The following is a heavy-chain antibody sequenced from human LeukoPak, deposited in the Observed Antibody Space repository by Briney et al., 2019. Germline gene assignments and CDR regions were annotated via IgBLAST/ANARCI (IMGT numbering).Heavy chain of an antibody. V-gene: IGHV3-30*18. CDR3: AKGSYGDFDY. CDR1: GFTFSSYA. J-gene: IGHJ4*02. D-gene: IGHD4-17*01. CDR2: ISYDGSNK. Sequence: PGGSLRLSCAASGFTFSSYAMSWVRQAPGKGLEWVAVISYDGSNKYYADSVKGRFTISRDNSKNTLYLQMNSLRAEDTAVYYCAKGSYGDFDYWGQGTLVTVSS.